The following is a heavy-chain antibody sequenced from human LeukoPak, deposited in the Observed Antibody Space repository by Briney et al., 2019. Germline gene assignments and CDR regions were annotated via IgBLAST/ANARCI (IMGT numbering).Heavy chain of an antibody. CDR3: TRVTLRGSKYNWFDP. Sequence: ASVKVSCTSSGGTFNTHIFNWVRQAPGQGLEWMGRITPIIGTTKYAQRFQGRVTITADTSTSTAYLELRGLTYDDSAVYYCTRVTLRGSKYNWFDPWGQGTHVSVSS. D-gene: IGHD1-26*01. CDR2: ITPIIGTT. V-gene: IGHV1-69*08. J-gene: IGHJ5*02. CDR1: GGTFNTHI.